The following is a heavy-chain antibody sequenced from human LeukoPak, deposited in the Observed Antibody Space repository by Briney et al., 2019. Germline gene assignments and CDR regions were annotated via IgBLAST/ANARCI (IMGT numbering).Heavy chain of an antibody. CDR3: ARDSISAAAGDNWFDP. D-gene: IGHD6-13*01. Sequence: ASVKVSCKASGYTFTSYDINWVRQATGQGLEWMGWMNPNSGNTGYAQKFQGRVTMTRNTSISTAYMELSSLRSEDTAVYYCARDSISAAAGDNWFDPWGQGTLVTVSS. V-gene: IGHV1-8*01. CDR2: MNPNSGNT. J-gene: IGHJ5*02. CDR1: GYTFTSYD.